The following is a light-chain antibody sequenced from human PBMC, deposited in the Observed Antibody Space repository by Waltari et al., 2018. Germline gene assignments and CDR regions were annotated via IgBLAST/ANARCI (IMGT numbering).Light chain of an antibody. CDR2: EVS. Sequence: QSALPQPASVSGPPGQSITIPCSGTDSAVGAYDFVSWYHQHPGKAPPPIIYEVSNRPSGISNRFSASKSGNTASLTISGLQAEDEADYYCSSYTTSSAPGVFGTGTRVTVL. J-gene: IGLJ1*01. V-gene: IGLV2-14*01. CDR1: DSAVGAYDF. CDR3: SSYTTSSAPGV.